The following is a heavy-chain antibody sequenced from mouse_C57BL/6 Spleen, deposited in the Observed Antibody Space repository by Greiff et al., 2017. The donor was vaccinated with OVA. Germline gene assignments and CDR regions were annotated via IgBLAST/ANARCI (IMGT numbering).Heavy chain of an antibody. D-gene: IGHD2-3*01. CDR2: IYPRSGNT. J-gene: IGHJ3*01. CDR3: AYDGYFAY. Sequence: QVQLQQSGAELARPGASVKLSCKASGYTFTSYGISWVKRRTGQGLEWIGEIYPRSGNTYYNEKFKGKATLTADKSSSTAYMELRSLTSEDSAVYFCAYDGYFAYWGQGTLVTVSA. CDR1: GYTFTSYG. V-gene: IGHV1-81*01.